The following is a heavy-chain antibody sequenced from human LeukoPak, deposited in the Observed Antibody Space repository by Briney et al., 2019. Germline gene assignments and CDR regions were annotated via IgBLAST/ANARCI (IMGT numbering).Heavy chain of an antibody. Sequence: GASVKVSCKASGYTFTSYGISWVRQAPGQGLEWMGWINPNSGGTNYAQKFQGRVTMTRDTSISTAYMELSRLRSDDTAVYYCARGLTIFGVVTHYNWFDPWGQGTLVTVSS. CDR2: INPNSGGT. J-gene: IGHJ5*02. D-gene: IGHD3-3*01. V-gene: IGHV1-2*02. CDR3: ARGLTIFGVVTHYNWFDP. CDR1: GYTFTSYG.